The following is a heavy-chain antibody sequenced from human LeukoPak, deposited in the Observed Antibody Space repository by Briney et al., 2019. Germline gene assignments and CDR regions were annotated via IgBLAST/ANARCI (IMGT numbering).Heavy chain of an antibody. J-gene: IGHJ4*02. Sequence: GESLRLSCAASGFTFSSYGMHWVRQAPGTGLEWVANIKQDGSDRNYVTSVRGRFTISRDNAESSLFLQMNSLRAEDTAVYYCVRNLAVAGTCFDSWGQGTLVTVSS. V-gene: IGHV3-7*03. CDR3: VRNLAVAGTCFDS. CDR2: IKQDGSDR. CDR1: GFTFSSYG. D-gene: IGHD6-19*01.